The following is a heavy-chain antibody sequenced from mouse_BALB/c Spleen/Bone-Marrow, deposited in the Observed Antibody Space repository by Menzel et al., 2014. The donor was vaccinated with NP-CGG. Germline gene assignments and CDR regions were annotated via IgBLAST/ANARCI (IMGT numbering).Heavy chain of an antibody. V-gene: IGHV2-9*02. CDR2: IWAGGST. CDR3: ARDRGFGYDRTMDY. D-gene: IGHD2-2*01. CDR1: GFSLTSYG. J-gene: IGHJ4*01. Sequence: QVQLQQSGPGLVAPSQRLSIPCTVSGFSLTSYGVHWVRQPPGKGLEWLGVIWAGGSTNYNSALMSRLSISKDNSKSQVFLKMNSLQTDDTAMYFCARDRGFGYDRTMDYWGQGTSVTVSS.